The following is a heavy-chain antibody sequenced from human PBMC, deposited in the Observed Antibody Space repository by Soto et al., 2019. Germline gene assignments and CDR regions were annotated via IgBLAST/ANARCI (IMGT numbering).Heavy chain of an antibody. V-gene: IGHV4-39*01. J-gene: IGHJ5*02. CDR2: IYYSGST. CDR1: GGSISSSSYY. CDR3: AIDYGDPFRFDP. Sequence: QLQLQESGPGLVKPSETLSLTCPVSGGSISSSSYYWGWIRQPPGKGLEWSGSIYYSGSTYYNPSLKSRVTISVETSKNQSSLKLSSVTAADTAVYYCAIDYGDPFRFDPWGQGTLVTVSS. D-gene: IGHD4-17*01.